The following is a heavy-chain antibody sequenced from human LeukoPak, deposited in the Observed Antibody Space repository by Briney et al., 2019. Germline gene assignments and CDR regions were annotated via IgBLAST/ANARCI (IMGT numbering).Heavy chain of an antibody. CDR3: AREPITMVRGGLLGPLDY. J-gene: IGHJ4*02. Sequence: GGSLRLSCAASGFTFSSYAMHWVRQAPGKGLEWVAVISYDGSNKYYADSVKGRFTISRDNSKNTLYLQMNSLRAEDTAVYYCAREPITMVRGGLLGPLDYWGQGTLVTVSS. V-gene: IGHV3-30-3*01. CDR1: GFTFSSYA. D-gene: IGHD3-10*01. CDR2: ISYDGSNK.